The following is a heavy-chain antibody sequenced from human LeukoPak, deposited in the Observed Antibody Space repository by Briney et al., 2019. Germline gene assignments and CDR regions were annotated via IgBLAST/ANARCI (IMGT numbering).Heavy chain of an antibody. CDR3: ARTVTVAGSSDY. V-gene: IGHV4-34*01. CDR2: INHSGST. J-gene: IGHJ4*02. Sequence: PSETLSLTCAVYGGSFSGYYRSWIRQPPGKGLEWIGEINHSGSTNYNPSLKSRVTISVDTSKNQFSLKLSSVTAADTAVYYCARTVTVAGSSDYWGQGTLVTVSS. D-gene: IGHD6-19*01. CDR1: GGSFSGYY.